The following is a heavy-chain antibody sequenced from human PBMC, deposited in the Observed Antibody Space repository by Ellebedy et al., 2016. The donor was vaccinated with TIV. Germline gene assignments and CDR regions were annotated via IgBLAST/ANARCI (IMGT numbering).Heavy chain of an antibody. J-gene: IGHJ6*02. D-gene: IGHD5-18*01. V-gene: IGHV3-66*01. CDR3: ASLEDTAMSYGMDV. CDR1: GFTVSWKY. Sequence: PGGSLRLSCAASGFTVSWKYMIWVRQAPTKGLEWVSVIYSGGSTSYADSVRGRFTISRDNSKNTLYLQMNSLRVEDTAVYYCASLEDTAMSYGMDVWGQGTTVTVSS. CDR2: IYSGGST.